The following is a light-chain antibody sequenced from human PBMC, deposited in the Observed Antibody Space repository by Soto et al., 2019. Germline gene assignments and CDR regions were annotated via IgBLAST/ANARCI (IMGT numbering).Light chain of an antibody. CDR2: GAS. Sequence: EIVLTQSPGTLSLSPGERATLSCRASQSVSSSYLAWYQQKPGQAPRLLIYGASSRATGIPDRFSGSGSGTDFTLTISRLEPEDFAVYYRQQYGGSWTFGQGTKVEIK. V-gene: IGKV3-20*01. J-gene: IGKJ1*01. CDR3: QQYGGSWT. CDR1: QSVSSSY.